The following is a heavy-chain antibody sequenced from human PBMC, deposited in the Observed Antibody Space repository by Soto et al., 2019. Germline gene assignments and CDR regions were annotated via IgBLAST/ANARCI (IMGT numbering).Heavy chain of an antibody. CDR3: VKDTYLLVAATHFDF. Sequence: SLRLSCAASGFNFDDYAMHWVRQPPGKGLEWVAGISWNGESVSYADSVKGRFTISRDNAKNSLSLHMASLRAEDTAFYYCVKDTYLLVAATHFDFWAQGALVTVSS. CDR2: ISWNGESV. J-gene: IGHJ4*02. D-gene: IGHD2-15*01. V-gene: IGHV3-9*01. CDR1: GFNFDDYA.